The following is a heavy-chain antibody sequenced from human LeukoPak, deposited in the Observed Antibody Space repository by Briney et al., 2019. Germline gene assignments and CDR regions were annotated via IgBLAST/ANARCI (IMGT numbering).Heavy chain of an antibody. D-gene: IGHD3-22*01. CDR3: ARKTYYYDSSGYYFGY. CDR2: IKQDGSEK. Sequence: GGSLRLSCAASGFTFSSYWMSWVRQAPGKGLEWVASIKQDGSEKYYVDSVKGRFTISRDNAKNSLYLQMNSLRAEDTAVYYCARKTYYYDSSGYYFGYWGQGTLVTVSS. CDR1: GFTFSSYW. J-gene: IGHJ4*02. V-gene: IGHV3-7*01.